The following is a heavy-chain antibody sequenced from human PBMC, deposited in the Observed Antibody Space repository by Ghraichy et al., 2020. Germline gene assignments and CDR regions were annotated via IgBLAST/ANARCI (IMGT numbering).Heavy chain of an antibody. CDR1: GFTFDDYA. J-gene: IGHJ3*02. CDR3: AKGLEGMGRAFDI. Sequence: GGSVRLSCAASGFTFDDYAMHWVRQAPGKGLEWVSGISWNSGSIGYADSVKGRFTISRDNAKNSLYLQMNSLRAEDTALYYCAKGLEGMGRAFDIWGQGTMVTVSS. V-gene: IGHV3-9*01. CDR2: ISWNSGSI. D-gene: IGHD2-8*01.